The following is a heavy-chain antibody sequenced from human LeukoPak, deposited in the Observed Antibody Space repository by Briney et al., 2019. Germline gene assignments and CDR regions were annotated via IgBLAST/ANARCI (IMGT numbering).Heavy chain of an antibody. CDR1: GFTFSRYE. V-gene: IGHV3-48*03. J-gene: IGHJ4*02. CDR2: ISSSGSNI. D-gene: IGHD4-17*01. Sequence: GGSLRLSCAASGFTFSRYEMNWVRQAPGKGLEWVSYISSSGSNIYYADSVKGRFTISRDNAKNSLYLQMNSLRDEDTAVYYCARAETTATTWFGFGYWGQGTLVAVSS. CDR3: ARAETTATTWFGFGY.